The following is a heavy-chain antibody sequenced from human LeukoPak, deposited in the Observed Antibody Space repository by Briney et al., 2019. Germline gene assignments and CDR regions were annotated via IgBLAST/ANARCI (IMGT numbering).Heavy chain of an antibody. CDR1: GGSISSNY. CDR2: IYYSGST. CDR3: ARTGSTVTMLYPFDH. J-gene: IGHJ4*02. D-gene: IGHD4-17*01. Sequence: WETLSLTCTVSGGSISSNYWSWIRQPPGKGLEWIGYIYYSGSTNYNPSLKSRVSISVDTSKNQFSLKLSSVTAADTAVYYCARTGSTVTMLYPFDHWGQGTLVTVSS. V-gene: IGHV4-59*01.